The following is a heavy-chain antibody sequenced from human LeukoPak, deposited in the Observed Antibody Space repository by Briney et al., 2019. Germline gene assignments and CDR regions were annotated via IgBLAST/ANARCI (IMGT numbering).Heavy chain of an antibody. V-gene: IGHV4-38-2*02. Sequence: SETLSLTCTVSGYSISSGYYWGWIRQPPGKGLEWIGSTYHSGSTYYNPSLKSRVTISVDTSKNQFSLKLSSVTAADTAVYYCARNYHEYYYDSSGYQRCFDYWGQGTLVTVSS. CDR3: ARNYHEYYYDSSGYQRCFDY. CDR2: TYHSGST. D-gene: IGHD3-22*01. CDR1: GYSISSGYY. J-gene: IGHJ4*02.